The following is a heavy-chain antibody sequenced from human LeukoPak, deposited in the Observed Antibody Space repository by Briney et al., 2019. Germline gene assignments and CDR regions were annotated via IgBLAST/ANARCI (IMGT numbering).Heavy chain of an antibody. J-gene: IGHJ4*02. CDR2: IYHSGST. V-gene: IGHV4-38-2*02. Sequence: SETLSLTCTVSGYSISSGYYWGWIRQPPGKGLEWIGSIYHSGSTYYNPSLKSRVTISVDTSKNQFSLKLSSVTAADTAVYYCARARDYYGSGSYYGEGYNSVPYFDYWGQGTLVTVSS. CDR3: ARARDYYGSGSYYGEGYNSVPYFDY. D-gene: IGHD3-10*01. CDR1: GYSISSGYY.